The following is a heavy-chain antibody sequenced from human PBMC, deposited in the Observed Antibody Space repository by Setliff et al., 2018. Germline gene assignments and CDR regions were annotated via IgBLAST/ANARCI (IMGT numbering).Heavy chain of an antibody. CDR1: GYTFTDYY. V-gene: IGHV1-69-2*01. J-gene: IGHJ4*02. D-gene: IGHD3-10*01. CDR3: TTGLRHGVPYFDL. CDR2: VDPEDGHT. Sequence: ASVKVSCKASGYTFTDYYMHWVQQAPGKGLEWMGRVDPEDGHTKYAEKFQGRITISADMSLDIAHMELGSLTSEDTAVYYCTTGLRHGVPYFDLWGQVTLVTVSS.